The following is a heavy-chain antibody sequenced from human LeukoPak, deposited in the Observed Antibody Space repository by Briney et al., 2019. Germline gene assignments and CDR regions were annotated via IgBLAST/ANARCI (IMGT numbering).Heavy chain of an antibody. Sequence: SQTLSLTCTVSGGSISSGDYYWSWIRQPAGKGLEWIGYIYYSGSTNYNPSLKSRVTISVDTSKNQFSLKLSSVTAADTAVYYCARAFPYSSGWYYYYYYMDVWGKGTTVTVSS. CDR3: ARAFPYSSGWYYYYYYMDV. CDR2: IYYSGST. D-gene: IGHD6-19*01. CDR1: GGSISSGDYY. V-gene: IGHV4-61*10. J-gene: IGHJ6*03.